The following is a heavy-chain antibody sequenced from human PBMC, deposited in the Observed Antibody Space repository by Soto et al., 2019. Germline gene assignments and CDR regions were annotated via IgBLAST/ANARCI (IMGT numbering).Heavy chain of an antibody. V-gene: IGHV1-69*01. J-gene: IGHJ6*02. CDR2: IMPVFHTT. CDR3: ATATISPVSATLYHYGMDV. CDR1: GGTFNNFA. D-gene: IGHD6-25*01. Sequence: QVQLVQSGAEVKKPGSSVKVSCQASGGTFNNFAFTWVRQAPGQGLEWLGGIMPVFHTTNIAQTFQDRITVTADDFTTTVYMEMTSLRYEDTAVYYCATATISPVSATLYHYGMDVWGQGTTVTVS.